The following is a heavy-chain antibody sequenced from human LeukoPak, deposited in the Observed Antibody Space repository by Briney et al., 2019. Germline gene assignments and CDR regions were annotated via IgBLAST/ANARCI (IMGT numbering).Heavy chain of an antibody. D-gene: IGHD6-19*01. CDR1: GFTFSSYS. J-gene: IGHJ4*02. Sequence: KTGGSLRLSCAVSGFTFSSYSMSWVRQAPGKGLEWVSSISSSGTYKYYADSVKGRFTISRDNAKNSLYLQMNSLRAEDTAVYYCAKGKDSVAGATNDYRGQGTLVTVSS. V-gene: IGHV3-21*01. CDR3: AKGKDSVAGATNDY. CDR2: ISSSGTYK.